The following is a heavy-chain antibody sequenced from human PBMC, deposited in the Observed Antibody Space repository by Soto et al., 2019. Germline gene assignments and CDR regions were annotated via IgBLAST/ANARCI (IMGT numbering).Heavy chain of an antibody. V-gene: IGHV3-30-3*01. D-gene: IGHD3-22*01. CDR2: ISYDGSNK. J-gene: IGHJ4*02. Sequence: QVQLVESGGGVVQPGRSLRLSCAASGFTFSSYAMHWVRQAPGKGLEWVAVISYDGSNKYYADSVKGRFTISRDNSKNRLFLQMNSVRAEDTAVYYCAMDGEDGGSGLFFDYWGQGTLVTVSS. CDR3: AMDGEDGGSGLFFDY. CDR1: GFTFSSYA.